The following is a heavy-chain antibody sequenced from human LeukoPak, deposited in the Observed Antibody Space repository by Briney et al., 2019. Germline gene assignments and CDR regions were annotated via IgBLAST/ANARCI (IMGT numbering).Heavy chain of an antibody. Sequence: GESLKISCKGSGYSFTSYWIGWVRQMPGKGLEWMGIIYPGDSDTRYSPSFQGQVTISADKSISTAYLQWGSLKASDTAMYYCARPLYYYGSGSYYTGWFDPWGQGTLVTVSS. D-gene: IGHD3-10*01. V-gene: IGHV5-51*01. CDR1: GYSFTSYW. CDR3: ARPLYYYGSGSYYTGWFDP. J-gene: IGHJ5*02. CDR2: IYPGDSDT.